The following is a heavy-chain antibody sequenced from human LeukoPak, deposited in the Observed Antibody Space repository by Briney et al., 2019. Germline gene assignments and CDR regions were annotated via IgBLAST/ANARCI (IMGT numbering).Heavy chain of an antibody. CDR2: IIPILGIA. CDR3: ARDPFAGYYDY. CDR1: GGTFSSYA. D-gene: IGHD3-22*01. Sequence: ASVKVSCKASGGTFSSYAISWVRQASGQGLEWMGRIIPILGIANYAQKFQGRVTITADKSTSTAYMELSSLRSEDTAVYYCARDPFAGYYDYWGQGPLVTVSS. V-gene: IGHV1-69*04. J-gene: IGHJ4*02.